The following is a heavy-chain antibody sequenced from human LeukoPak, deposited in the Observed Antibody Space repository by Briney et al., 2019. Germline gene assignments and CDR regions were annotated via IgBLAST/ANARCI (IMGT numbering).Heavy chain of an antibody. J-gene: IGHJ4*02. Sequence: PSETLSLTCTVSGGFISSYYWSWIRQPPGKGLEWIGYIYYSGSTNYNPSLKSRVTISVDTSKNQFSLKLSSVTAADTAVYYCARDPVGHGVDYWGQGTLVTVSS. CDR3: ARDPVGHGVDY. CDR2: IYYSGST. CDR1: GGFISSYY. V-gene: IGHV4-59*01. D-gene: IGHD2-15*01.